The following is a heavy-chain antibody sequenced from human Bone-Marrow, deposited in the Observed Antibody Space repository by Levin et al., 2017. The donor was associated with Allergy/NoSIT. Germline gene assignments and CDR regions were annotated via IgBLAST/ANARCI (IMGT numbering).Heavy chain of an antibody. CDR2: IYYDGSS. J-gene: IGHJ3*02. CDR3: ARDAITPTGGGNGFDI. V-gene: IGHV4-59*02. D-gene: IGHD2-8*02. Sequence: SQTLSLTCTVSGTSVSYSYWSWVRPPPGMGLQYIAYIYYDGSSNYNPSLTRRASTSVDTSKNQFSLTLTSVTAADTAVYYCARDAITPTGGGNGFDIWGQGTMVSVSS. CDR1: GTSVSYSY.